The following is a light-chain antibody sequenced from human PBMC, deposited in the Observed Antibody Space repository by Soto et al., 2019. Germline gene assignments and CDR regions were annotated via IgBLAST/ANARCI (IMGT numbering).Light chain of an antibody. CDR1: SSNIGAGYD. V-gene: IGLV1-40*01. Sequence: SVGTEPRWESGDTGEVATTLYNGSSSNIGAGYDVHWYQQLPGTAPKLLIYGNSNRPSRVPDRFSGSKSGTSASLAITGLQAEDEADYYCQSYASSVSRHVFATGLKVTV. CDR3: QSYASSVSRHV. CDR2: GNS. J-gene: IGLJ1*01.